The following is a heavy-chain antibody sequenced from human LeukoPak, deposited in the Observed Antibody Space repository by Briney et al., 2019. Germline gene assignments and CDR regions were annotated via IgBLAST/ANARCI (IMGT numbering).Heavy chain of an antibody. CDR3: ARGEVWQWLVPECFQH. Sequence: NPSETLSLTCTVSGGSISSYYWSWIRQPPGKGLEWIGYIYYSGSTNYNPSLKSRVTISVDTSKNQFSLKLSSVTAAYTSVYYCARGEVWQWLVPECFQHWGQGTLVTVSS. CDR1: GGSISSYY. J-gene: IGHJ1*01. CDR2: IYYSGST. D-gene: IGHD6-19*01. V-gene: IGHV4-59*01.